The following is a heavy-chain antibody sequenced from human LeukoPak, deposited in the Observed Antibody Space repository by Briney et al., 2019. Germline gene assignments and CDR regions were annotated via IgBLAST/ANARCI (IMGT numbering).Heavy chain of an antibody. CDR1: GYTFTGYD. CDR2: MSPNSGNT. V-gene: IGHV1-8*03. J-gene: IGHJ3*02. CDR3: ARGRPMNLKIVVVINAFYI. D-gene: IGHD3-22*01. Sequence: ASVKVSCKASGYTFTGYDINWVRQATGQGLEWMGWMSPNSGNTGYAQKFQGRVTITRNTSISTAYMELSSLRSEDTAVYYCARGRPMNLKIVVVINAFYIWGQVTMVTVSS.